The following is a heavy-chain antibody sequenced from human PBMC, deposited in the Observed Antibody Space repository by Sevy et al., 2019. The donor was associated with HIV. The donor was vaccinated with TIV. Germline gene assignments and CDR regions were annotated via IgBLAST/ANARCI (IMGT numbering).Heavy chain of an antibody. J-gene: IGHJ6*02. CDR1: GFTFSSYA. CDR3: AREGLSVVLYYYYGMDV. D-gene: IGHD2-15*01. Sequence: GGSLRLSCAASGFTFSSYAMHWVRQAPGKGLEYVSAISSNGGSTYYANSVKGRFTISRDNSKNTLYLQMGSLRAEDMAVYYCAREGLSVVLYYYYGMDVWGQGTTVTVSS. V-gene: IGHV3-64*01. CDR2: ISSNGGST.